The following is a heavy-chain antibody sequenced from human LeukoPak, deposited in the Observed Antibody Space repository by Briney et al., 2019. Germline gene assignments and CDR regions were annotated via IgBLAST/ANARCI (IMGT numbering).Heavy chain of an antibody. CDR3: AREEGYYYGSGSYYPLFGFDY. CDR1: GFPFRSYA. V-gene: IGHV3-21*01. D-gene: IGHD3-10*01. J-gene: IGHJ4*02. Sequence: GGSLRLSCAASGFPFRSYAMTWVRQAPGKGLEWVSSISSSSSYIYYADSVKGRFTISRDNAKNSLYLQMNSLRAEDTAVYYCAREEGYYYGSGSYYPLFGFDYWGQGTLVTVSS. CDR2: ISSSSSYI.